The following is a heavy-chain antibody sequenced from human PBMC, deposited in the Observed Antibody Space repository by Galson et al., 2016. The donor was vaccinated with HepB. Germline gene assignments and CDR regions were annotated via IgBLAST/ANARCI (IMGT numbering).Heavy chain of an antibody. CDR2: ISSSSAYI. D-gene: IGHD6-13*01. CDR1: GFTFDKYH. Sequence: SLRLSCAASGFTFDKYHMNWVRQGPGKGLEWVSSISSSSAYIFYADSVKGRFTISRDNAKNTLYLQMNSLRAEDTALYYCTRVHREGIAAAGLQIWGQGTLVIVSS. CDR3: TRVHREGIAAAGLQI. V-gene: IGHV3-21*01. J-gene: IGHJ4*02.